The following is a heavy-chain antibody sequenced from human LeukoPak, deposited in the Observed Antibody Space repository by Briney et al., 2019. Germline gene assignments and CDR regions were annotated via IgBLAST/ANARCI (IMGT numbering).Heavy chain of an antibody. V-gene: IGHV4-59*01. D-gene: IGHD6-13*01. CDR3: ARGFRGSSSWYNY. CDR2: IYYSGST. J-gene: IGHJ4*02. CDR1: GGSISSYY. Sequence: SETLSLTCTVSGGSISSYYWSWIRQPPGKGLEWIGYIYYSGSTNYNPSLKSRDTISVDTSKNQFSLKLSSVTAADTAVYYCARGFRGSSSWYNYWGQGTLVTVSS.